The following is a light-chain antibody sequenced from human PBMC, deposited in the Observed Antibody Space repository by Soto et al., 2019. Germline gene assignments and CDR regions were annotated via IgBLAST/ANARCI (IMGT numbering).Light chain of an antibody. CDR1: SSDVGSYNF. CDR2: EVS. V-gene: IGLV2-8*01. Sequence: QSALTQPPSASGSPGQSVTISCTGTSSDVGSYNFVSWYQQHPGKAPKLMMYEVSKRPSGVPDRFSGSKSGNTASLTVSGLQAEDEADYYCNSYAGSNIVVFGGGTQLTVL. CDR3: NSYAGSNIVV. J-gene: IGLJ2*01.